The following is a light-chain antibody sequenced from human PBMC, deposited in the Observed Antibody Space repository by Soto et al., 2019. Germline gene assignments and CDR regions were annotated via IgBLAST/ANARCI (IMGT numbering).Light chain of an antibody. CDR2: WAS. CDR1: QSVLYSSNNKNY. Sequence: DIVMTQSPDSLAVSLGERATINCKSSQSVLYSSNNKNYSAWYQQKPGQPPKLLIYWASTRESGVPDRFSGSGSGKDFTLTISSLQAEDVAVYYCQQYYSTPCTFGQGTKLEIK. V-gene: IGKV4-1*01. J-gene: IGKJ2*02. CDR3: QQYYSTPCT.